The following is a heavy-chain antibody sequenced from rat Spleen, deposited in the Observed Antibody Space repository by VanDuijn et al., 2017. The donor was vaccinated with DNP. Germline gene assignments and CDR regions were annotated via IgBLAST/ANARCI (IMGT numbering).Heavy chain of an antibody. CDR3: ARWNSSGYYFDY. J-gene: IGHJ2*01. CDR1: GFNFSDYY. D-gene: IGHD4-3*01. CDR2: IRYDGGTT. V-gene: IGHV5-22*01. Sequence: EVQLVESGGGLVQPGRSLKLSCATSGFNFSDYYMAWVRQAPTKGLEWVAYIRYDGGTTYYGDFVKGRFTISRDNAKSTLYLQMNSLRSEDMATYYCARWNSSGYYFDYWGQGVMVTVSS.